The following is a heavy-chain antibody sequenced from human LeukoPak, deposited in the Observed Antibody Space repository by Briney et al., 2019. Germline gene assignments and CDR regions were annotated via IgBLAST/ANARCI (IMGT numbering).Heavy chain of an antibody. CDR1: GASITSHS. CDR2: LYYSGDT. D-gene: IGHD3-16*01. Sequence: SETLSLTCSVSGASITSHSWSWIRQPPEKGLEWIGYLYYSGDTGYNPSLKSRVTISADTSKNQFSLKVNSVTAADTAVYYCTRGAGWLIDYWGQGILVTVSS. V-gene: IGHV4-59*11. J-gene: IGHJ4*02. CDR3: TRGAGWLIDY.